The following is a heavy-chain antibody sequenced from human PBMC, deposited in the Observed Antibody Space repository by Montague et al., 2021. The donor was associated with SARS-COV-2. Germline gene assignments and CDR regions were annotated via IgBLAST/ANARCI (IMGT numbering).Heavy chain of an antibody. CDR2: IYYSGST. J-gene: IGHJ4*02. V-gene: IGHV4-31*03. D-gene: IGHD6-13*01. CDR1: GGSISGYGYY. Sequence: TLSLTCTVSGGSISGYGYYWSWIRPHPGKGLDWIRYIYYSGSTYYNPSLKSRVTISVDTSKNQFSLKLSSVTAADTAVYYCTRGTAAGTNFDYWGQGTLVTVSS. CDR3: TRGTAAGTNFDY.